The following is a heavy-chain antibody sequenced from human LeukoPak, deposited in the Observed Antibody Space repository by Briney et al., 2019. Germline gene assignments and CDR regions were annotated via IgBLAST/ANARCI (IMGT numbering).Heavy chain of an antibody. CDR2: INSGGRST. CDR1: GFTLSSYW. V-gene: IGHV3-74*01. Sequence: GGSLRLSCAASGFTLSSYWMHWVRQAPGKGLVWVSRINSGGRSTSYADSVKGRFTISRDNAKNTLYLQMNSLGDEDTAVYYCARGGSYSIDPFYYWGKGALVTVAS. CDR3: ARGGSYSIDPFYY. J-gene: IGHJ4*02. D-gene: IGHD1-26*01.